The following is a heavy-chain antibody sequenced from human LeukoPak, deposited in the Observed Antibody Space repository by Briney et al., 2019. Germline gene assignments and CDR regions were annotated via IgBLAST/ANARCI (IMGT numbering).Heavy chain of an antibody. Sequence: GESVKISCKGSGYSFTSYWIGWVRQMPGKGLEWMGIIYPGDSDTRYSPSFQGQVTISADKSISTAYLQWSSLKASDTAMYYCARHQVNYSSSLGYYYSYMYVWAKGTTVTVSS. J-gene: IGHJ6*03. CDR3: ARHQVNYSSSLGYYYSYMYV. CDR1: GYSFTSYW. V-gene: IGHV5-51*01. D-gene: IGHD6-6*01. CDR2: IYPGDSDT.